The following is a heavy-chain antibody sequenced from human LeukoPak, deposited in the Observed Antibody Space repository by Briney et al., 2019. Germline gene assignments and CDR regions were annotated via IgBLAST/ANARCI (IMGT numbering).Heavy chain of an antibody. V-gene: IGHV3-15*01. CDR1: GLTFSYAW. CDR3: TTDVS. CDR2: IKSKTDGGAT. J-gene: IGHJ3*01. Sequence: GGSLRLSCAASGLTFSYAWMSWVRQAPGKGLEWVGRIKSKTDGGATDHAEPVIGRFTIQRDDSKNTLYLQMNSLKIEDTAVYYCTTDVSWGQGTMVTVSS. D-gene: IGHD3-16*01.